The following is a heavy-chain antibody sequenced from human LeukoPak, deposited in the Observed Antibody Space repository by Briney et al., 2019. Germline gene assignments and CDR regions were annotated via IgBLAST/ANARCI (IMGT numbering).Heavy chain of an antibody. CDR2: IYYSGST. D-gene: IGHD4-23*01. CDR1: GDSISSSSYY. Sequence: KPSETLSLTCTVSGDSISSSSYYWGRIRQPPEKGLEWIGSIYYSGSTYYNPSLKSRVTISVDTSKTQFSLKLSSVTAADTAVYYCARDPTVVTHDYYFDYWGQGRDYWGQGTLVTVSS. V-gene: IGHV4-39*07. J-gene: IGHJ4*02. CDR3: ARDPTVVTHDYYFDYWGQGRDY.